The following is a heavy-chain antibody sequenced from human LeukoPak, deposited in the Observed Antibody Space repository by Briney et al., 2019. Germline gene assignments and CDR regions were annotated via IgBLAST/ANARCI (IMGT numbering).Heavy chain of an antibody. J-gene: IGHJ4*02. CDR1: GGSISTYY. Sequence: SETLSLTCPVSGGSISTYYWSWIRQPPGKGLEWIGYSYYSGSTNCNPSLKGRVTISVDSSKNQFSLKLSSLTAADTAVYYCARVGSGSFDYWGQGTLVTVSS. D-gene: IGHD6-19*01. CDR3: ARVGSGSFDY. V-gene: IGHV4-59*13. CDR2: SYYSGST.